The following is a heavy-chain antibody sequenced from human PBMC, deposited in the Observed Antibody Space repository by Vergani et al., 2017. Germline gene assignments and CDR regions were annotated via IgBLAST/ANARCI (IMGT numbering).Heavy chain of an antibody. CDR3: AGGDYGILTGYRY. V-gene: IGHV1-46*03. CDR1: GYTFSNYY. CDR2: INPSGGHT. D-gene: IGHD3-9*01. Sequence: QVQVVQSGAEVKKSGASVKVSCKTSGYTFSNYYMHWVRQAPGQGLEWMGIINPSGGHTNYAQKFQGRVTMTRDTSTSTVYTELSSLRSEDTAIYYCAGGDYGILTGYRYWGQGTLVTVSA. J-gene: IGHJ4*02.